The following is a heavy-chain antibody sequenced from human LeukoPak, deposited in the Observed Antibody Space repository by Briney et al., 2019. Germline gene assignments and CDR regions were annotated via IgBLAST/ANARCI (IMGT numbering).Heavy chain of an antibody. V-gene: IGHV4-34*01. Sequence: PSETLSLTCAVYGGSFSGYYWSWIRQPPGKGLEWIGEINHSGSTNYNPSLKSRVTRSVDTSKNQFSLKLSSVTAADTAVYYCARGLDVVVPAAMLSGFDPWGQGTLVTVSS. CDR1: GGSFSGYY. CDR3: ARGLDVVVPAAMLSGFDP. CDR2: INHSGST. J-gene: IGHJ5*02. D-gene: IGHD2-2*01.